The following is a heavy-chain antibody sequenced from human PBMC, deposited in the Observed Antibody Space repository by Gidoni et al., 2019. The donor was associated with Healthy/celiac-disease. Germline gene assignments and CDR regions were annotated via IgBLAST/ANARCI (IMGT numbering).Heavy chain of an antibody. V-gene: IGHV1-3*01. Sequence: QVQLVQAGAEVKKPGASVKASCKASGYTFTSYAMHWLRQAHGQRLEWMGWINAGNGTTKYSQKFQGRVTITRDTSASTAYMKLSSLRSEDTAVYYCASDRYFDWLPGYWGQGTLVTVSS. D-gene: IGHD3-9*01. CDR2: INAGNGTT. CDR3: ASDRYFDWLPGY. CDR1: GYTFTSYA. J-gene: IGHJ4*02.